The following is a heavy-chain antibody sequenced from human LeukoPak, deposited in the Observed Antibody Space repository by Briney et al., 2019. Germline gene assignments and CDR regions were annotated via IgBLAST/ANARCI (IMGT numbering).Heavy chain of an antibody. CDR2: INPSGGST. CDR3: ARDSYDHGDWRYYYYMDV. D-gene: IGHD4-17*01. V-gene: IGHV1-46*01. Sequence: ASVKVSCKASGYTFTSYYMHWVRQAPGQGLEWMGIINPSGGSTSYAQKFQGRVTMTRDMSTSTVYMELSSLRSEDTAVYYCARDSYDHGDWRYYYYMDVWGKGTTVTVSS. CDR1: GYTFTSYY. J-gene: IGHJ6*03.